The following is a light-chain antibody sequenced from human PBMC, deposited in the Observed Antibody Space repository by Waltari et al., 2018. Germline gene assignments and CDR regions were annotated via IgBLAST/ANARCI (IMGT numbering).Light chain of an antibody. V-gene: IGLV2-14*01. J-gene: IGLJ3*02. Sequence: QSAMTQPASVSGSPGQSITISCTGTRSDVGGYNYVSWYQQHPGKVPKLLIFDFSNRPSGVSTRFSGSKSGNTASLTISGLQAEDESDYYCCSFTSRSTWVFGGGTKLTVL. CDR1: RSDVGGYNY. CDR2: DFS. CDR3: CSFTSRSTWV.